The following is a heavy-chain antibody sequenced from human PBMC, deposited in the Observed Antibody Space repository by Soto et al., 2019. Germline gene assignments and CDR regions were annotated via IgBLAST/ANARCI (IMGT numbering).Heavy chain of an antibody. J-gene: IGHJ4*02. CDR3: TRGPRPISTGTGAY. Sequence: GGSLRLSCAASGFTFSIYAMTWVRQSPGKGLEWVSSMSRTGDNTYYADSVKGRFTISRDNVNDTLYLQMNNLRAEDSGLYYCTRGPRPISTGTGAYWGQGTQVTVSS. CDR2: MSRTGDNT. D-gene: IGHD3-10*01. V-gene: IGHV3-23*01. CDR1: GFTFSIYA.